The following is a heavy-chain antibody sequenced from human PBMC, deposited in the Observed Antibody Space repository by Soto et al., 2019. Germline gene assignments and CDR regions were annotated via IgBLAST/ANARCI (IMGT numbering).Heavy chain of an antibody. J-gene: IGHJ6*02. CDR1: GYTLTELS. Sequence: GASVKVSCKVSGYTLTELSMHWVRQAPGKGLEWMGGFDPEDGETIYAQKFQGRVTMTEDTSTDTAYMELSSLRSEDTAVYYCATGRATVTNYYYYYGMDVWGQGTTVTVSS. D-gene: IGHD4-17*01. CDR2: FDPEDGET. CDR3: ATGRATVTNYYYYYGMDV. V-gene: IGHV1-24*01.